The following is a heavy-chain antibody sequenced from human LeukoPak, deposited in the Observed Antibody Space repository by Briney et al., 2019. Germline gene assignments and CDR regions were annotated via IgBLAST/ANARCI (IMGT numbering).Heavy chain of an antibody. CDR1: GYTFISYG. CDR3: ARDKINWNYDPSDY. CDR2: ISAYNGNT. V-gene: IGHV1-18*01. Sequence: ASVKVSRKASGYTFISYGISWVRQAPGQGLEWMGWISAYNGNTNYAQKLQGRVTMTTDTSTSTAYMELRSLRSDDTAVYYCARDKINWNYDPSDYWGQGTLVTVSS. J-gene: IGHJ4*02. D-gene: IGHD1-7*01.